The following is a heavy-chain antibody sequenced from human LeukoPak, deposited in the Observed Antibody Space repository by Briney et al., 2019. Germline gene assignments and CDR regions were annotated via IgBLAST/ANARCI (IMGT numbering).Heavy chain of an antibody. CDR3: ARDQGSYDSSGYPFDY. CDR1: GGSISSYY. CDR2: IYTSGST. D-gene: IGHD3-22*01. J-gene: IGHJ4*02. V-gene: IGHV4-4*07. Sequence: SETLSLTCTVSGGSISSYYWSWIRQPAGKGLEWIGRIYTSGSTNYNPSLKSRVTMSVDTSKNQFSLKLSSVTAADTAVYYCARDQGSYDSSGYPFDYWGQGTLVTVSS.